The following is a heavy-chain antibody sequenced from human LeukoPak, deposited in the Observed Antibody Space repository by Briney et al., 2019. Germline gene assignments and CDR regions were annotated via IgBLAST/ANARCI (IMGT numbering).Heavy chain of an antibody. D-gene: IGHD5-24*01. CDR3: ARDGSRLGMVLQLPTLFDY. V-gene: IGHV4-39*07. CDR1: GGSISSSSYY. CDR2: IYYSGST. Sequence: KPSETLSLTCTVSGGSISSSSYYWGWIRQPPGKGLEWIGSIYYSGSTYYNPSLKSRVTISVDTSKNQFSLKLSSVTAADTAVYYCARDGSRLGMVLQLPTLFDYWGQGTLVTVSS. J-gene: IGHJ4*02.